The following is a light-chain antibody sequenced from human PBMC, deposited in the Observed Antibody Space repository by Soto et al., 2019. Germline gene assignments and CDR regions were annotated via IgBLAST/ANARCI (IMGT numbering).Light chain of an antibody. CDR3: HQSYSVPFT. V-gene: IGKV1-39*01. CDR1: QSISSY. CDR2: ASS. Sequence: DIQMTQSPSSLSASVGDRVTITCRASQSISSYLNWYQERPGKAPKLLIYASSSLQSGVPPRFSGSGSGTEFTLTISSLQPEDFATYYCHQSYSVPFTFGPGTKVDIK. J-gene: IGKJ3*01.